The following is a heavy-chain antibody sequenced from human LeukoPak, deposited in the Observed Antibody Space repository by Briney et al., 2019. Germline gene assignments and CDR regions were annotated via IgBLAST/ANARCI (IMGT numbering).Heavy chain of an antibody. V-gene: IGHV3-23*01. CDR3: AGSVAGTSGFYLDY. D-gene: IGHD6-19*01. J-gene: IGHJ4*02. Sequence: GGSLRLSCAASGFTFSSYAMSWVRQAPGKGLEWVSAISGSGASTYYADSVKGRFTISRDNAKNTLYLQMNSLRAEDTAVYYCAGSVAGTSGFYLDYWGQGTLVTVSS. CDR1: GFTFSSYA. CDR2: ISGSGAST.